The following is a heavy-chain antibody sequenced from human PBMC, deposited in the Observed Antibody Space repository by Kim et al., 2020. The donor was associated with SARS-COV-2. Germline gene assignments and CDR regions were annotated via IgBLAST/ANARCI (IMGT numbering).Heavy chain of an antibody. CDR2: ISPNNGGT. CDR1: GYTFTAYY. CDR3: ASPVDCRGGCFSDH. J-gene: IGHJ5*02. D-gene: IGHD2-21*01. V-gene: IGHV1-2*06. Sequence: ASVKVSCKASGYTFTAYYIHWVRQAPGQGLEWMGRISPNNGGTNYAQKFRGRVTMTRDTSINTAYMDLSSLTSDDTAVYFCASPVDCRGGCFSDHWGQGTLVTVSS.